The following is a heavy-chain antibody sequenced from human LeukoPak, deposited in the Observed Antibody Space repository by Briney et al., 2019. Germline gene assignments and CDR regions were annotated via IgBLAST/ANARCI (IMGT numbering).Heavy chain of an antibody. CDR2: ISGSGGST. V-gene: IGHV3-23*01. CDR1: GFTFSSYA. Sequence: GGSVRLSCAASGFTFSSYAMSWVRQAPGKGLEWVSAISGSGGSTYYADSVKGRFTISRDNSKNTLYLQMNSQRAEDTAVYYCAKDRAPPITMIVVVTPDYWGQGTLVTVSS. D-gene: IGHD3-22*01. CDR3: AKDRAPPITMIVVVTPDY. J-gene: IGHJ4*02.